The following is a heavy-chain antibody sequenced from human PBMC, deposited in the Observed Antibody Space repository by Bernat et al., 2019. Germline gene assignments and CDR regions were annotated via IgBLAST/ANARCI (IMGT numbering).Heavy chain of an antibody. Sequence: QVQLVQSGAGVKKPGASVKVSCKASGYTFTDYYIHWVRQAPGQGLEWMGWINPSSGDTNYAQKFRGRVTVTRDTSISTAYMDLSRLISDDTAVYYCVRTQAGVYAFDTWGQGAMVTVSS. CDR3: VRTQAGVYAFDT. J-gene: IGHJ3*02. D-gene: IGHD2-8*01. V-gene: IGHV1-2*02. CDR2: INPSSGDT. CDR1: GYTFTDYY.